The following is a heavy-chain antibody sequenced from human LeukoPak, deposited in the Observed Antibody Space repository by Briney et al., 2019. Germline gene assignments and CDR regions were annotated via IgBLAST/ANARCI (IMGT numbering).Heavy chain of an antibody. J-gene: IGHJ4*02. Sequence: SETLSLTCAVYGGSFSGYYWSWIRQPPGKGLEWIGEINHSGSTNYNPSLKSRVTISVDTSKNQFSLKLSSVTAADTAVYYCARASVKYSSSRYYFDYWGQGTLVTVSA. D-gene: IGHD6-13*01. CDR2: INHSGST. CDR3: ARASVKYSSSRYYFDY. CDR1: GGSFSGYY. V-gene: IGHV4-34*01.